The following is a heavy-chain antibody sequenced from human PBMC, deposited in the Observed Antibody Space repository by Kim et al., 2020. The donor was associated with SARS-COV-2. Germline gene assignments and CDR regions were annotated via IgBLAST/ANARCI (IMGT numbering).Heavy chain of an antibody. J-gene: IGHJ6*02. D-gene: IGHD6-19*01. Sequence: ASVKVSCKASGYTFTSYAMHWVRQAPGQRLEWMGWINAGNGNTKYSQKFQGRVTITRDTSASTAYMELSSLRSEDTAVYYCARGRGAVAAPGRHYYYGMDVWGQGTTVTVSS. CDR1: GYTFTSYA. V-gene: IGHV1-3*01. CDR2: INAGNGNT. CDR3: ARGRGAVAAPGRHYYYGMDV.